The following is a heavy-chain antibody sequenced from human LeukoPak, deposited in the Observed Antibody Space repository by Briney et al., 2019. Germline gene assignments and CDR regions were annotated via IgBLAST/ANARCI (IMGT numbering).Heavy chain of an antibody. J-gene: IGHJ6*03. D-gene: IGHD3-10*01. V-gene: IGHV4-34*01. Sequence: PSGTLSLTCAVYGGSFSGYYWSWIRQPPGKGLEWIGEINHSGSTNYNPSLKSRVTISVDTSKNQFSLKLSSVTAADTAVYYCARVPMVRGVITGYYYYMDVWGKGTTVTISS. CDR1: GGSFSGYY. CDR3: ARVPMVRGVITGYYYYMDV. CDR2: INHSGST.